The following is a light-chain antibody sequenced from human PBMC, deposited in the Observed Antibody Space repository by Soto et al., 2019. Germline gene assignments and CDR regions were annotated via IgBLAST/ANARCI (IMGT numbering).Light chain of an antibody. CDR3: CSYADTFWV. V-gene: IGLV2-23*01. J-gene: IGLJ3*02. Sequence: QSALTQPASVSGSPGQSITISCTGTSSDVGGYKLVSWYQQYPGKAPKLIIYKDTKRPSGVSNRFSGSKSGNTASLTISGLQAEDEADYHCCSYADTFWVFGGGTKLTVL. CDR1: SSDVGGYKL. CDR2: KDT.